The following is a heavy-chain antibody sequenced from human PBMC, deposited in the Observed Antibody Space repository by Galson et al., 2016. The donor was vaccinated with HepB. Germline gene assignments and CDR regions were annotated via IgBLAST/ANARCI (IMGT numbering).Heavy chain of an antibody. Sequence: SLRLSCAASGITFSRYWMHWVRQAPGKGLVWVSHIKNDGTTTNYADSVRGRFIISRDNAKNTLYLQMNSLRAGDTAVYYCARLSLVSAGTVDYWGQGTLVVVSS. CDR3: ARLSLVSAGTVDY. CDR1: GITFSRYW. CDR2: IKNDGTTT. V-gene: IGHV3-74*01. J-gene: IGHJ4*02. D-gene: IGHD6-19*01.